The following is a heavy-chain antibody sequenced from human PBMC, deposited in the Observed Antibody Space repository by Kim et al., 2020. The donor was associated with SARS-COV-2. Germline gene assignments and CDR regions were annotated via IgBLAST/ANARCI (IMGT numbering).Heavy chain of an antibody. Sequence: SVKVSCKASGGTFSSYAISWVRQAPGQGLEWMGGIIPIFGTANYAQKFQGRVTITADESTSTAYMELSSLRSEDTAVYYCARGSAIGYSSSWTLLDYWGQGTLVTVSS. J-gene: IGHJ4*02. V-gene: IGHV1-69*13. D-gene: IGHD6-13*01. CDR3: ARGSAIGYSSSWTLLDY. CDR1: GGTFSSYA. CDR2: IIPIFGTA.